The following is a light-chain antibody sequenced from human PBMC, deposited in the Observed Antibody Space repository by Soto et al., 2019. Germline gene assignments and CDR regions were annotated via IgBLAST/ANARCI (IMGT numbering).Light chain of an antibody. CDR3: QQYNNWPPFT. Sequence: DIVMTQSPATLSFSPVERAPLSCRASQTISSNLAWYQQKPGQTPRLLIYGASTRAAGIPARFSGSGSGTDFTLTITSLQSEDFAVYYCQQYNNWPPFTFGPGTKVDI. CDR1: QTISSN. J-gene: IGKJ3*01. V-gene: IGKV3-15*01. CDR2: GAS.